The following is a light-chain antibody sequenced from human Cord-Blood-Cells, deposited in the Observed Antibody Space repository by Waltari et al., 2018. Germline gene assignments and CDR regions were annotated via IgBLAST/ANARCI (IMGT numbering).Light chain of an antibody. CDR3: QVWDSSTVV. CDR2: RDS. V-gene: IGLV3-9*01. Sequence: SYYLTQPPSVSVALGQTARITCAGNNSGSKHVHWYQQKPGQAPVLVIYRDSNRPSGIPERFSGSNSGNTATLTISRAQAGDEADYYCQVWDSSTVVFGGGTKLTVL. J-gene: IGLJ2*01. CDR1: NSGSKH.